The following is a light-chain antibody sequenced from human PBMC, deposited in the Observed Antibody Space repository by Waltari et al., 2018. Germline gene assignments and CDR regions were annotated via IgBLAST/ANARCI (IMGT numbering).Light chain of an antibody. J-gene: IGLJ2*01. Sequence: QSALTQPASVSGSLGPSISISCRGTYSNVGSYDLVSWYHQRPGEAPKLLIYEVLKRPSGISNRFSGSKSGNAASLTISALQPEDEGTYYCCSYASSSPRLIFGGGTELSVL. CDR3: CSYASSSPRLI. V-gene: IGLV2-23*02. CDR1: YSNVGSYDL. CDR2: EVL.